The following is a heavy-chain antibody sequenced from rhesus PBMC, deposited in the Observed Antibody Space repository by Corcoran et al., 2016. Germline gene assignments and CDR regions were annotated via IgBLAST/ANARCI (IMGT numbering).Heavy chain of an antibody. CDR3: AYGDWNFHFDY. CDR2: ISGSSGST. CDR1: VGSVSSSNW. V-gene: IGHV4-65*01. J-gene: IGHJ4*01. Sequence: QVQLQESGPGLVKPSETLSLTCAVSVGSVSSSNWWSWIRQPPGKGLEWIGYISGSSGSTYYNPSLKSRVTISTDTSKNQFSLKLSAVTAADTAVYYGAYGDWNFHFDYWSQGVLVTVSS. D-gene: IGHD1-26*01.